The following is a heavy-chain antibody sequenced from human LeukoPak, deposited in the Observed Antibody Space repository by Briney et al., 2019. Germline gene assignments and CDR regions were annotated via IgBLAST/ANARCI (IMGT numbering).Heavy chain of an antibody. CDR3: ATGPLRYFDWLPFGY. CDR1: GYTLTELS. D-gene: IGHD3-9*01. V-gene: IGHV1-24*01. CDR2: FDPEDGET. J-gene: IGHJ4*02. Sequence: ASVKVSCKVSGYTLTELSMHWVRQAPGKGLEWMGGFDPEDGETIYAQKFQGRVTMTEDTSTDTAYMELSSLRSEDTAVYYCATGPLRYFDWLPFGYWGQGTLVTVSS.